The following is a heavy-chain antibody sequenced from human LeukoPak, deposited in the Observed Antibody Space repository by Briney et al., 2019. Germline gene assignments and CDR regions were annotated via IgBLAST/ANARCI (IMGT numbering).Heavy chain of an antibody. J-gene: IGHJ3*02. CDR1: GGSFSGYY. CDR3: ARHRAVTDYDAFAI. CDR2: INHSGSI. V-gene: IGHV4-34*01. D-gene: IGHD6-19*01. Sequence: KPSETLSLTCAVYGGSFSGYYWSWIRQPPGKGLEWIGEINHSGSINYNPSLKSRVTMSLDTSKNQVSLRLSSVTAADTAVFYCARHRAVTDYDAFAIWGQGTMVTVSS.